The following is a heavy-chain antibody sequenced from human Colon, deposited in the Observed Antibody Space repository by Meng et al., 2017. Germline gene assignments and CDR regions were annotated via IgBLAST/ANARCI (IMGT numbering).Heavy chain of an antibody. J-gene: IGHJ5*02. Sequence: GESLKISCAASGFSINSYWMSWVRQAPGKGLEWVANIKQDGSEKYYVDSVKGRFTISRDNAKNSLYLQMNSLRAEDTAVYYCARGGGLLWFGEPNNWFDPWGQGTLVTVSS. CDR2: IKQDGSEK. V-gene: IGHV3-7*01. CDR3: ARGGGLLWFGEPNNWFDP. CDR1: GFSINSYW. D-gene: IGHD3-10*01.